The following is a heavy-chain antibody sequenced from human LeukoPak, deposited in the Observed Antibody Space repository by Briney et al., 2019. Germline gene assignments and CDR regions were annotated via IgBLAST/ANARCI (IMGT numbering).Heavy chain of an antibody. J-gene: IGHJ4*02. CDR2: ISVSGSAI. D-gene: IGHD2-2*01. CDR1: GFTFSSYE. Sequence: GGSLRLSCVASGFTFSSYEMNWVRQAPGKGLEWVSYISVSGSAIYYADSVKGRFTISRDNAKSSLYLQMNSLRTEDTAIYFCARDPRGFCTSTSCYAVFDFWGQGTLVTVSS. CDR3: ARDPRGFCTSTSCYAVFDF. V-gene: IGHV3-48*03.